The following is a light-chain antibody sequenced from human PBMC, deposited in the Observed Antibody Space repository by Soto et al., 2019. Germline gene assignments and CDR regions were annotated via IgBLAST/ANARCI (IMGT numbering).Light chain of an antibody. J-gene: IGKJ5*01. CDR2: GAS. V-gene: IGKV3-15*01. CDR1: QSVSSN. Sequence: EIVMTQSPATLSVSPGERATLSCRAGQSVSSNLAWYQQKPGQAPRLLLYGASTRATGIPARFSGSGSGTEFTLTISSLQYEDFAVYYCQQYDNWPPFTFGQGTRLEIK. CDR3: QQYDNWPPFT.